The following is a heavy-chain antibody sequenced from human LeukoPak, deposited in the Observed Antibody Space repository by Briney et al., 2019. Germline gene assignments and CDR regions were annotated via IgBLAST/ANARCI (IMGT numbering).Heavy chain of an antibody. J-gene: IGHJ4*02. Sequence: SETLSLTCAVYGGSFSGYYWSWIRQPPGKGLEWIGEINHSGSTNYNPSLKSRVTISVDTSKNQFSLKLSSVTAADTAVYYCARDPKYSSGVYWGQGTLVTVSS. V-gene: IGHV4-34*01. D-gene: IGHD6-19*01. CDR2: INHSGST. CDR1: GGSFSGYY. CDR3: ARDPKYSSGVY.